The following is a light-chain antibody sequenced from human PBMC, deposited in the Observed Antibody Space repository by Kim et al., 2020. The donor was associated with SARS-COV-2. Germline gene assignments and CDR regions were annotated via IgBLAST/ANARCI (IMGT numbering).Light chain of an antibody. V-gene: IGKV3-15*01. Sequence: SPEERAPLSFTASHSLSVNLASYQHKPVPAPRLLFYCASTRATGIPARFSGSGSGTQFTLTISSLQSADFAVYYSQQYNNWPRTFGQRTQMEIK. J-gene: IGKJ1*01. CDR3: QQYNNWPRT. CDR1: HSLSVN. CDR2: CAS.